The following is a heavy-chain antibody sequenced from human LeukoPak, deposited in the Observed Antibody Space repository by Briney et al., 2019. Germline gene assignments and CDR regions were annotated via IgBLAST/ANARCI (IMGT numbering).Heavy chain of an antibody. Sequence: SETLSLTCTVSGYSISSSYYWGWIRQPPGKGLEWIGSIYHSGSIYYNPSLKSRVTISVDTSKNQFSLKLSSVTAADTAVYYCARDVYKYDSSGSRAFDIWGQGTMVTVSS. CDR1: GYSISSSYY. D-gene: IGHD3-22*01. V-gene: IGHV4-38-2*02. CDR3: ARDVYKYDSSGSRAFDI. J-gene: IGHJ3*02. CDR2: IYHSGSI.